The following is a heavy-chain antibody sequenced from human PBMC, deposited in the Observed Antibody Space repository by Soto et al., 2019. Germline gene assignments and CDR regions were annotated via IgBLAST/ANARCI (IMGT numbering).Heavy chain of an antibody. CDR1: GFTFSSYG. CDR3: ARDSSYSYGYASWNYFDY. Sequence: ESGGGVVQPGRSLRLSCAASGFTFSSYGMHWVRQAPGKGLEWVAVIWYDGSNKYYADSVKGRFTISRDNSKNTLYLQMNSLRAEDTAVYYCARDSSYSYGYASWNYFDYWGQGTLVTVSS. D-gene: IGHD5-18*01. J-gene: IGHJ4*02. CDR2: IWYDGSNK. V-gene: IGHV3-33*01.